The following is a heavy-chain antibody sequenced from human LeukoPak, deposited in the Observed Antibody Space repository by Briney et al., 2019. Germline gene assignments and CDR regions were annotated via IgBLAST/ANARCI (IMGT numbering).Heavy chain of an antibody. Sequence: GGSLRLSCAASGFPFSSYWMTWVRQAPGKGLEWVANIKQDGSEIFYVDSVKGRFTISRDNAKNSLYLQMNSLRAEDTAVYYCARGYFDWLLSSSYWYFDLWGRGSLVTVSS. CDR1: GFPFSSYW. V-gene: IGHV3-7*04. J-gene: IGHJ2*01. CDR3: ARGYFDWLLSSSYWYFDL. CDR2: IKQDGSEI. D-gene: IGHD3-9*01.